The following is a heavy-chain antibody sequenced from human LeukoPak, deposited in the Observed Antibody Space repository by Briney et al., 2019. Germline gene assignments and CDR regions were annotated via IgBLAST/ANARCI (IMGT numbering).Heavy chain of an antibody. CDR1: GGSFSGYY. V-gene: IGHV4-34*01. Sequence: SETLSLTCAVYGGSFSGYYWSWIRQPPGKGLEWIGEINHSGSTNYNPSLKSRVTISVDTSKNQFSLKLSSVTAADTAVYYCARGGNYYDSSGYLNWFDPWGQGTLVTVSS. CDR2: INHSGST. D-gene: IGHD3-22*01. CDR3: ARGGNYYDSSGYLNWFDP. J-gene: IGHJ5*02.